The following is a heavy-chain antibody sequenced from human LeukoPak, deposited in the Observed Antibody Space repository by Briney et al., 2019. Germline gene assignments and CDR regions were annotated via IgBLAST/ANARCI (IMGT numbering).Heavy chain of an antibody. J-gene: IGHJ4*02. CDR1: GYTFTSYG. Sequence: ASVKVSCKASGYTFTSYGINWVRQAPGQGLEWMGWISAYNGHTNYAQNLQGRVTMTTDTSTRTAYMELRSLRSDDTAVYYCATYSSSWHFDYWDQGTLVTVPS. V-gene: IGHV1-18*01. CDR2: ISAYNGHT. D-gene: IGHD6-13*01. CDR3: ATYSSSWHFDY.